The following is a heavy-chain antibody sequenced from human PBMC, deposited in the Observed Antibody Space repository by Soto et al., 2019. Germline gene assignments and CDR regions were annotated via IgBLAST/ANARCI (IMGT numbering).Heavy chain of an antibody. Sequence: GASLKISCKGSGYSFTSYWIGWVRQIPGKGLEWMRILYPGDSATTYTPPFQGQVTISADKSISTAYLQWSSLKASVSSLYYCSTSASTIFFDYWVQGSLVTVSS. CDR3: STSASTIFFDY. D-gene: IGHD2-15*01. V-gene: IGHV5-51*01. J-gene: IGHJ4*02. CDR2: LYPGDSAT. CDR1: GYSFTSYW.